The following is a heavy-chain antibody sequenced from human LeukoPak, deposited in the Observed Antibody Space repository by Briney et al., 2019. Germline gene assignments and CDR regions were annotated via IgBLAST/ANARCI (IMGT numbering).Heavy chain of an antibody. V-gene: IGHV1-69*04. CDR3: ARDRIAVAGTFDY. D-gene: IGHD6-19*01. CDR1: GGTFSSYA. CDR2: IISILGIA. Sequence: SVKVSCKASGGTFSSYAISWVRQAPGQGLERMGRIISILGIANYAQKFQGRVTITADKSTSTAYMELSSLRSEDTAVYYCARDRIAVAGTFDYWGQGTLVTVSS. J-gene: IGHJ4*02.